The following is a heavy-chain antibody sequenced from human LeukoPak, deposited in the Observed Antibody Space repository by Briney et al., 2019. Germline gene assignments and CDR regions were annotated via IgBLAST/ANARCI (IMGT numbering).Heavy chain of an antibody. CDR1: GGSISSGSYY. J-gene: IGHJ4*02. CDR2: IYTSGST. Sequence: SETLSLTCTVSGGSISSGSYYWSWIRQPAGKGLERIGRIYTSGSTNYNPSLKSRVTISVDTSKNQFSLKLSSVTAADTAVYYCARSDGSGSYGDYWGQGTLVTVSS. CDR3: ARSDGSGSYGDY. V-gene: IGHV4-61*02. D-gene: IGHD3-10*01.